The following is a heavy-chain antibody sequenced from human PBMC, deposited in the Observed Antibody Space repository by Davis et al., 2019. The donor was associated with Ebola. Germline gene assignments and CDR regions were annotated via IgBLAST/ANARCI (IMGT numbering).Heavy chain of an antibody. D-gene: IGHD1-1*01. CDR3: ARDTWDHGRFDY. CDR1: GFSFSSYA. CDR2: LYSGGST. Sequence: GGSLRLSCAASGFSFSSYAMSWVRQAPGKGLECVSVLYSGGSTFYADSVKGRFTISRDNSKNTLYLQMNSLRAEDTAVYYCARDTWDHGRFDYWGQGTLVTVSS. V-gene: IGHV3-66*01. J-gene: IGHJ4*02.